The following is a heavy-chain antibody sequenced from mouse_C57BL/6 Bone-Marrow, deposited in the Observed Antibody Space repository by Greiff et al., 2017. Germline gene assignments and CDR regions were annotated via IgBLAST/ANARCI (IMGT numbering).Heavy chain of an antibody. D-gene: IGHD4-1*01. CDR1: GFTFSDFY. CDR3: ARDATGFDY. Sequence: EVKLMESGGGLVQSGRSLRLSCATSGFTFSDFYMEWVRQAPGKGLEWIAASRNKANDYTTEYSASVKGRFIVSRDTSQSILYLQMNALRAEDTAIYYCARDATGFDYWGQGTTLTVSS. CDR2: SRNKANDYTT. J-gene: IGHJ2*01. V-gene: IGHV7-1*01.